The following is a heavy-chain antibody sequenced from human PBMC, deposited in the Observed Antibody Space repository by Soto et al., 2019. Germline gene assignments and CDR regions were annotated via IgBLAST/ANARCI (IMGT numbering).Heavy chain of an antibody. CDR1: GESFSGYY. CDR2: INDSGST. Sequence: SETLSLTCVVDGESFSGYYWTWIRQPPGKGLEWIGEINDSGSTNHKPSLKSRVTMSIDTSKNQFSLNLRSVTASDTAMYYCARQGCSGGSCYPSWGFYYYYYMDVWGKGTTVTVSS. J-gene: IGHJ6*03. CDR3: ARQGCSGGSCYPSWGFYYYYYMDV. D-gene: IGHD2-15*01. V-gene: IGHV4-34*10.